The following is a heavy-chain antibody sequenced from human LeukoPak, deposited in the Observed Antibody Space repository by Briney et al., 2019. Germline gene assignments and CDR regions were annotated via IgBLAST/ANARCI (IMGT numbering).Heavy chain of an antibody. D-gene: IGHD3-22*01. CDR3: ARGSSGSTYYYMDV. CDR1: GFTFSSYA. J-gene: IGHJ6*03. Sequence: GGSLRLSCAASGFTFSSYAMTWVRQAPGKGLEWVSSIGGNGVSTYYADSVKGRITISRDDSKNTLYLQMNSPRAEDTAVYFCARGSSGSTYYYMDVWGKGTTVTVSS. V-gene: IGHV3-23*01. CDR2: IGGNGVST.